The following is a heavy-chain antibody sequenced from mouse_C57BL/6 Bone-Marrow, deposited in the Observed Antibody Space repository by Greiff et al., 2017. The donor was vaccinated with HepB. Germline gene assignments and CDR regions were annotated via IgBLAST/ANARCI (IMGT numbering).Heavy chain of an antibody. V-gene: IGHV1-26*01. Sequence: VQLQQSGPELVKPGASVKISCKASGYTFTDYYMNWVKQSHGKSLEWIGDINPNNGGTSYNQKFKGKATLTVDKSSSTAHMELRSLTSEDSAVYYCARPLGAMDYWGQGTSVTVSS. CDR2: INPNNGGT. CDR1: GYTFTDYY. J-gene: IGHJ4*01. CDR3: ARPLGAMDY. D-gene: IGHD3-3*01.